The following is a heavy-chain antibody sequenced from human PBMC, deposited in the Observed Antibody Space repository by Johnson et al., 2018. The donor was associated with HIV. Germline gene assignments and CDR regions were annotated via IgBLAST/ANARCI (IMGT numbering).Heavy chain of an antibody. Sequence: MLLVESGGGVVQPGRSLRLSCAASGFTFDDYGMTWVRQAPGKGLEWVSGINWDGGVTGYADSLKGRFTISRDNAKNTLCLQMNSLRAEDTAVYYCAKVDRRGGAFDIWGQGTMVTVSS. V-gene: IGHV3-20*04. J-gene: IGHJ3*02. CDR2: INWDGGVT. CDR3: AKVDRRGGAFDI. CDR1: GFTFDDYG. D-gene: IGHD3-10*01.